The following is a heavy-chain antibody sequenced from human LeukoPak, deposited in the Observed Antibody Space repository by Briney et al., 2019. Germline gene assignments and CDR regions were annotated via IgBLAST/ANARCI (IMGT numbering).Heavy chain of an antibody. J-gene: IGHJ4*02. CDR2: ISAYNGNT. V-gene: IGHV1-18*01. Sequence: ASVKVSCTASGYTFTSYGISWVRQAPGQGLEWMGWISAYNGNTNYAQKLQGRVTMTTDTSTSTAYMELRSLRSDDTAVYYCARLIGVTYYYDSSGYYLDYWGQGTLVTVSS. CDR3: ARLIGVTYYYDSSGYYLDY. CDR1: GYTFTSYG. D-gene: IGHD3-22*01.